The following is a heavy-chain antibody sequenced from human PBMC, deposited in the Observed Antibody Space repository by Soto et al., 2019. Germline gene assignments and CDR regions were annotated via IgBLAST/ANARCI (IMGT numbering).Heavy chain of an antibody. V-gene: IGHV4-59*01. J-gene: IGHJ4*02. CDR2: IYYSGST. Sequence: QVQLQESGPGLVKPSETLSLTCTVSGGSISSYYWSWIRQPPGKGLEWIGYIYYSGSTNYNPSLKSRVTISVDTSKNQFSLKLSSVTAADTAVYYCAGYSNYYYFDYWGQGTLVTVSS. CDR1: GGSISSYY. CDR3: AGYSNYYYFDY. D-gene: IGHD4-4*01.